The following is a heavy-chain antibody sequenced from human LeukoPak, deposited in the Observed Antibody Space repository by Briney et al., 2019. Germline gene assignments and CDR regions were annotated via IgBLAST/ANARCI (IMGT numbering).Heavy chain of an antibody. D-gene: IGHD6-25*01. Sequence: PSQTLSLTCTVSGGSISSGGYYWSWLRQPPGRGLEWIGYIYHSVSTYYNPSLKSRVTISVDRSKNQFSLKLSSVTAADTAVYYCATIPSYSSVAGFDPWGQGTLVTVSS. CDR3: ATIPSYSSVAGFDP. V-gene: IGHV4-30-2*01. CDR1: GGSISSGGYY. J-gene: IGHJ5*02. CDR2: IYHSVST.